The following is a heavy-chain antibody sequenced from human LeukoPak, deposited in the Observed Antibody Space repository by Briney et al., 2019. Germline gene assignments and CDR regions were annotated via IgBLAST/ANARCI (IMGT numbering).Heavy chain of an antibody. CDR2: ISWNRGSI. CDR1: GFTFDDYA. D-gene: IGHD5-24*01. CDR3: AKDILDGYNIRFAFDI. J-gene: IGHJ3*02. Sequence: GGSLRLSCAASGFTFDDYAMHWVRQAPGKGLEWVSGISWNRGSIGYADSVKGRFTISRDNAKNSLYLQMNSLRAEDTALYYCAKDILDGYNIRFAFDIWGQGTMVTVSS. V-gene: IGHV3-9*01.